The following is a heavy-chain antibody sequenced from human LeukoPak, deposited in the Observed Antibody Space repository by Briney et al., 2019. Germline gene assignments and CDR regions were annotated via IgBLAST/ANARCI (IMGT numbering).Heavy chain of an antibody. J-gene: IGHJ4*02. D-gene: IGHD6-13*01. CDR2: IYSGGST. CDR3: ARGGSGIAAAGTRY. CDR1: GFTFSSYA. Sequence: PGGSLRLSCAASGFTFSSYAMSWVRQAPGKGLEWVSVIYSGGSTYYADSVKGRFTISRDNSKNTLYLQMNSLRAEDTAVYYCARGGSGIAAAGTRYWGRGTLVTVSS. V-gene: IGHV3-66*01.